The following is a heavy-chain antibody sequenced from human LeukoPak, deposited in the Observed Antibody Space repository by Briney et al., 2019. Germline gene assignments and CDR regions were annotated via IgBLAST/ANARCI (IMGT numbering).Heavy chain of an antibody. CDR1: GGSISSGSYY. D-gene: IGHD3-22*01. J-gene: IGHJ2*01. CDR2: IYTSGST. V-gene: IGHV4-61*02. CDR3: ARSPYDSSGYYPYWYFDL. Sequence: PSETLSLTCTVSGGSISSGSYYWSWIRQPAGKGLEWIGRIYTSGSTNYNPSLKSRVTISVDTSKNQFSLKLSSVTAADTAVYYCARSPYDSSGYYPYWYFDLWGRGTLVTVSS.